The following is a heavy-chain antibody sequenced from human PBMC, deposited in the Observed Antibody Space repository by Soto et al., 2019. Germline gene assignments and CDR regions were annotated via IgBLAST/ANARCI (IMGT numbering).Heavy chain of an antibody. CDR2: ISYDGSNK. J-gene: IGHJ6*02. V-gene: IGHV3-30*18. CDR3: AKGAAAGPEKYYYYYGMDV. Sequence: GGSLRLSCAASGFTFSSYGMHWVRQAPGKGLEWVAVISYDGSNKYYADSVKGRFTISRDNSKNTLYLQMNSLRAEDTAVYYCAKGAAAGPEKYYYYYGMDVWGQGTTVTVSS. CDR1: GFTFSSYG. D-gene: IGHD6-13*01.